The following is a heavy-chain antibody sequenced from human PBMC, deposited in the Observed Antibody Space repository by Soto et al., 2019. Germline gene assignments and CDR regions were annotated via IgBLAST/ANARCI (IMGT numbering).Heavy chain of an antibody. V-gene: IGHV1-18*01. CDR1: GYGFTTYG. CDR2: ISAHNGNT. D-gene: IGHD1-1*01. Sequence: QVHLVQSGAEVKKPGASVKVSCKGSGYGFTTYGITWVRQAPGQGLEWMAWISAHNGNTNYAQKLQVRVTMTRDTSTSTAYMEPRSQRSDDTVVYYCARGRYGDYWGQGAQVTVSS. J-gene: IGHJ4*02. CDR3: ARGRYGDY.